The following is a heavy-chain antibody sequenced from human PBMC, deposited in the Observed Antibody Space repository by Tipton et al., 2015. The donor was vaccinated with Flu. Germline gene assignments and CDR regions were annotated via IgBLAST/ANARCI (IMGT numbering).Heavy chain of an antibody. Sequence: QLVQSGAEMRKPGASVEVSCKASGYTLTGYYMHWVRQAPGQGLEWMGWINPNSGGTNSAQTFQGRVTMTRDTSINTAYMEMTSLTSDDTAVYYCATVKPTGYLGTAAGWFDTWGQGTLVSVSS. V-gene: IGHV1-2*02. CDR3: ATVKPTGYLGTAAGWFDT. J-gene: IGHJ5*02. CDR1: GYTLTGYY. D-gene: IGHD6-13*01. CDR2: INPNSGGT.